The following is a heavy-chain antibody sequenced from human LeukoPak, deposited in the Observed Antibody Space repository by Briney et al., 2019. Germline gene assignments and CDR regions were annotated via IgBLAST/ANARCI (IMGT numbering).Heavy chain of an antibody. CDR2: IYYSGST. CDR3: ARVLRTTGWFDP. J-gene: IGHJ5*02. D-gene: IGHD4-11*01. V-gene: IGHV4-39*01. CDR1: GGSISSSSYY. Sequence: SETLSLTCTVSGGSISSSSYYWGWIRQPPGKGLEWIGSIYYSGSTYYNPSLKSRVTISVDTSKNQFSLKLSSVTAADTAVYYCARVLRTTGWFDPWGQGTLVTVSS.